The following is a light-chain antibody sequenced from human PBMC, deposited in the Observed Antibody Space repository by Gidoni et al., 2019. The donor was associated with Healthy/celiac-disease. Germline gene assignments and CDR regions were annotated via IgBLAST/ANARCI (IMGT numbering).Light chain of an antibody. J-gene: IGKJ1*01. CDR1: QSLLHSNGYNY. CDR3: MQALQTPPT. CDR2: LGS. Sequence: DIVMTQSPLPPPVTPGEPASISCRSSQSLLHSNGYNYLDWYLQKPGQSPQLLIYLGSNRASGVPGRFSGSGSGTDFTLKSSRVEAEDVGVYYCMQALQTPPTFGQGTKVEIK. V-gene: IGKV2-28*01.